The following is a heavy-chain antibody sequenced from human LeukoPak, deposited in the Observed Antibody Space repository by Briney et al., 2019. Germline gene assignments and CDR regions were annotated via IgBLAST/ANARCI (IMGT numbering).Heavy chain of an antibody. D-gene: IGHD5-24*01. J-gene: IGHJ3*02. CDR2: IIPIFGTA. V-gene: IGHV1-69*05. CDR1: GGTFSSYA. Sequence: SVKVSCKASGGTFSSYAISWVRQAPGQGLEWMGGIIPIFGTANYAQKFQGRVTITTDESTSTAYMELSSLRSEDTAVYYCARPGGRRWLQLNAFDIWGQGTMVTVYS. CDR3: ARPGGRRWLQLNAFDI.